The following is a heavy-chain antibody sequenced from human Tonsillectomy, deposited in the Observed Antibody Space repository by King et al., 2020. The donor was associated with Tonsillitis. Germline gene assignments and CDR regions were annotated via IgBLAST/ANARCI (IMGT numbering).Heavy chain of an antibody. J-gene: IGHJ4*02. CDR3: ARENNYYVSSGFDY. Sequence: VQLVESGGGLVKPGGSLRLSCAASGFTFSSYSMNWVRQAPGKGLEWVSSISSSSSYIYYADSVKGRFTISRDNAKNSLYLQMNSLRAEDTAVYYCARENNYYVSSGFDYWGQGTLVTVSS. D-gene: IGHD3-22*01. CDR1: GFTFSSYS. V-gene: IGHV3-21*01. CDR2: ISSSSSYI.